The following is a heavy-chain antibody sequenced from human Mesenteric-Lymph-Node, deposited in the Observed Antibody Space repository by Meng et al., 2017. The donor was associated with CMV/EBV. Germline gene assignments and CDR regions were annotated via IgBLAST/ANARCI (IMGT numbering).Heavy chain of an antibody. D-gene: IGHD3-3*01. CDR3: TTLYYDFWSGYYTYFDY. J-gene: IGHJ4*02. CDR1: GFTFSNAW. Sequence: GESLKISCAASGFTFSNAWMSWVRQAPGKGLEWVGRIESKTDGGTTDYAAPVKGRFTFSRDDSKNTVYLQVNSLKIEDTAVYYCTTLYYDFWSGYYTYFDYWGQGTLVTVSS. V-gene: IGHV3-15*04. CDR2: IESKTDGGTT.